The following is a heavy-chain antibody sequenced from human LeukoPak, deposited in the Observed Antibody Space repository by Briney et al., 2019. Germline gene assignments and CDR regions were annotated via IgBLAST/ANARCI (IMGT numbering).Heavy chain of an antibody. Sequence: GGSLRLSCSASGFTFSSYAMTWVRQAPGKGLDWVSGIIGSGGSTYYADSVKGRFTISRDTSKNTVYLQMNSLRAEDTAIYYCAKHRFESIYDAFDIWGQETMVTVSS. D-gene: IGHD3-9*01. CDR3: AKHRFESIYDAFDI. V-gene: IGHV3-23*01. J-gene: IGHJ3*02. CDR2: IIGSGGST. CDR1: GFTFSSYA.